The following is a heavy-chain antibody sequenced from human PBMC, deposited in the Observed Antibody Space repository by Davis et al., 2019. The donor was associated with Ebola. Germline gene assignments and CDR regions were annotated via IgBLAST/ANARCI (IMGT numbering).Heavy chain of an antibody. CDR2: ISGSGGST. CDR1: GFTFSSYA. J-gene: IGHJ4*02. Sequence: GESLKISCAASGFTFSSYAMSWVRQAPGKGLEWVSAISGSGGSTYYADSVKGRFTISRDNSKNTLYLQMNSLRAEDTAVYYCARSTKLDYWGQGTLVTVSS. V-gene: IGHV3-23*01. D-gene: IGHD1-1*01. CDR3: ARSTKLDY.